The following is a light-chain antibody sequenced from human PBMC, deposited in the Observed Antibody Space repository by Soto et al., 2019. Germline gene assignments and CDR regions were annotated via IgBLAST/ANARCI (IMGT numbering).Light chain of an antibody. J-gene: IGKJ1*01. Sequence: QMTQSPSSLSASVGDRVIITCRADHSINSYLNWYQQKPGQVPKLLIYPASTLQRGVPSRFSGSGSGRVFTLTINSLQPEDFATYYCQQSYSTLGTFGRGTRVEI. CDR3: QQSYSTLGT. V-gene: IGKV1-39*01. CDR2: PAS. CDR1: HSINSY.